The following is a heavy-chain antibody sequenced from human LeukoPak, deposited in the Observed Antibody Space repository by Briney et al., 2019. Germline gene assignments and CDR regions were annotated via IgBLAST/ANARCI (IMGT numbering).Heavy chain of an antibody. CDR3: ARLYCSSTSCYFDY. Sequence: PPGXXXXWIGYIYYSGSTNYTPSLKSRVTISVDTSKNQFSLKPSSVTAADTAVYYCARLYCSSTSCYFDYWGQGTLVTVSS. CDR2: IYYSGST. J-gene: IGHJ4*02. V-gene: IGHV4-59*01. D-gene: IGHD2-2*01.